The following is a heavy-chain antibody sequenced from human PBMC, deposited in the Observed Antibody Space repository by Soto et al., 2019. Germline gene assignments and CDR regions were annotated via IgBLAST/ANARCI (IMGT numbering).Heavy chain of an antibody. CDR1: GFTFSSYG. V-gene: IGHV3-33*01. Sequence: QVQLVESGGGVVQPGRSLRLSCAASGFTFSSYGMHWVRQAPGKGLEWVAVIWYDGSNKYYADSVKGRFTISRDNSKNTLYLQMNSLRAEDTAVYYCARADYGWDGDAETRADWGQGTLVTVSS. CDR2: IWYDGSNK. D-gene: IGHD4-17*01. J-gene: IGHJ4*02. CDR3: ARADYGWDGDAETRAD.